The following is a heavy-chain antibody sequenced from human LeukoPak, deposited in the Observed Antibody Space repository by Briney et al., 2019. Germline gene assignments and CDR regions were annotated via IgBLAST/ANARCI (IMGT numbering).Heavy chain of an antibody. CDR1: GFTFTSSA. V-gene: IGHV1-58*02. CDR2: IVVGSGNT. J-gene: IGHJ4*02. CDR3: ATNYYDSSGYYPGY. Sequence: GASVKVSCKASGFTFTSSAMQWVRQARGQRLEWIGWIVVGSGNTNYAQKFQERVTITRDMSTSTAYMELSSLRSEDTAVYYCATNYYDSSGYYPGYWGQGTLVTVSS. D-gene: IGHD3-22*01.